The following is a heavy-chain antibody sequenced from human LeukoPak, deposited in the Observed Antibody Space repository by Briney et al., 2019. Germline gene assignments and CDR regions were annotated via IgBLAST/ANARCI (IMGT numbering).Heavy chain of an antibody. Sequence: PSETLSLTCTVSGYSISSGYYWGWIRQPPGKGLEWIGSIYHSGSTYYNPSLKSRVTISVDTSKNQSSLKLSSVIAADTAVYYCARDGPGSSSWYGGFYMDVWGKGTTVTVSS. J-gene: IGHJ6*03. CDR1: GYSISSGYY. V-gene: IGHV4-38-2*02. CDR3: ARDGPGSSSWYGGFYMDV. CDR2: IYHSGST. D-gene: IGHD6-13*01.